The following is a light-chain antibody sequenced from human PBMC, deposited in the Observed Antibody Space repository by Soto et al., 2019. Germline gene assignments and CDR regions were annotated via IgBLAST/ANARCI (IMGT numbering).Light chain of an antibody. V-gene: IGLV1-44*01. J-gene: IGLJ1*01. CDR3: AAWDDSLNGSV. Sequence: QSVLTQPPSASGTPGQRVTISCSGSNSNVGTYPVDWYQQFPVSAPKLFIYSTNQRPSGVPDRFSGSKSVTSASLAISGLQSEGEAGYYCAAWDDSLNGSVFGTGTKLTVL. CDR1: NSNVGTYP. CDR2: STN.